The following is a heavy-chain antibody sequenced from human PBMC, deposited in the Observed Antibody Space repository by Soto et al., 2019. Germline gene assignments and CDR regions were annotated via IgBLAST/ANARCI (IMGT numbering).Heavy chain of an antibody. Sequence: GGSLRLSCAASGFTFSSYAMSWVRQAPGKGLEWVLVIYSGGSTYYADSVKGRFTISRDNSKNTLYLQMNSLRAEDTAVYYCASQELVLDAFDIWGQGTMVTVSS. D-gene: IGHD6-13*01. CDR3: ASQELVLDAFDI. J-gene: IGHJ3*02. CDR2: IYSGGST. V-gene: IGHV3-53*01. CDR1: GFTFSSYA.